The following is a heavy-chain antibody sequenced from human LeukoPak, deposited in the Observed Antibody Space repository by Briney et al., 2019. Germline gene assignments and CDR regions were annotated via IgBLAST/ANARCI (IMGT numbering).Heavy chain of an antibody. Sequence: GRSLRLSCAASGFIFSNDAMHWVRQAPGKGLEWVAFIWFDGSNKHYADSVKGRFTISRNNSEDTLYLQMNSLRAEDTAVYYCAKGDFWSGYYLPLFDYWGQGTLVTVSS. V-gene: IGHV3-33*06. CDR2: IWFDGSNK. CDR1: GFIFSNDA. CDR3: AKGDFWSGYYLPLFDY. J-gene: IGHJ4*02. D-gene: IGHD3-3*01.